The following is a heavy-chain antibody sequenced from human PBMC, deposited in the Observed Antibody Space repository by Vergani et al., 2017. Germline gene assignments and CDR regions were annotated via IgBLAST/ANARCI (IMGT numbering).Heavy chain of an antibody. CDR3: VRGYAPEVLCFDY. V-gene: IGHV1-69*02. CDR2: IIPILGIA. Sequence: QVQLVQSGAEVKKPGSSVKVSCKASGGTFSSYTISWVRQAPGQGLEWMGRIIPILGIANYAQQFQGRVTITADKSTSTAYMELSSLRSEDTAVYYCVRGYAPEVLCFDYWGQGTLVTVSS. D-gene: IGHD5-12*01. CDR1: GGTFSSYT. J-gene: IGHJ4*02.